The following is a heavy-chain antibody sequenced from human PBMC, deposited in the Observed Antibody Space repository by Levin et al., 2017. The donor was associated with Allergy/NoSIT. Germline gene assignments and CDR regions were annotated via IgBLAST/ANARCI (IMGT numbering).Heavy chain of an antibody. J-gene: IGHJ4*02. V-gene: IGHV3-21*01. D-gene: IGHD4-17*01. CDR1: GFTFSSYS. CDR3: ARDPSVFTGFGDYTYGY. Sequence: GGSLRLSCAASGFTFSSYSMNWVRQAPGKGLEWVSSISSSSSYIYYADSVKGRFTISRDNAKNSLYLQMNSLRAEDTAVYYCARDPSVFTGFGDYTYGYWGQGTLVTVSS. CDR2: ISSSSSYI.